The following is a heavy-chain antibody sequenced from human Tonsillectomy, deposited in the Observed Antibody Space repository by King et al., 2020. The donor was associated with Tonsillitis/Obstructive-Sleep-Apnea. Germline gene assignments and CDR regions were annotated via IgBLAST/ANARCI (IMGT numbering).Heavy chain of an antibody. D-gene: IGHD2-2*01. J-gene: IGHJ6*03. Sequence: QLVQSGSELKKPGASVKVSCKASGYTFTDYPMNWVRQAPGQGLEWMGWINTNTGNPTYAQGLTGRFVFSLDTSVSTAYLQISSLKAEDTAVCYCARDEEIRAASYYYYNMDVWGKGTTVTVSS. V-gene: IGHV7-4-1*02. CDR2: INTNTGNP. CDR3: ARDEEIRAASYYYYNMDV. CDR1: GYTFTDYP.